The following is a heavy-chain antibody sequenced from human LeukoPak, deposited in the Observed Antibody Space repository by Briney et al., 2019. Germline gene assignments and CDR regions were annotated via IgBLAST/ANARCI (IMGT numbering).Heavy chain of an antibody. CDR1: GFTVSSNY. J-gene: IGHJ4*02. D-gene: IGHD6-13*01. CDR3: AREGIAAAAI. V-gene: IGHV3-53*01. Sequence: GGSLRLSCAASGFTVSSNYMNWVRLAPGKGLEWVSVIYSDGSTYYADSVKGRFTISRDNSKNTLYLQMNSLRAEDTAVYYCAREGIAAAAIWGQGTLVTVSS. CDR2: IYSDGST.